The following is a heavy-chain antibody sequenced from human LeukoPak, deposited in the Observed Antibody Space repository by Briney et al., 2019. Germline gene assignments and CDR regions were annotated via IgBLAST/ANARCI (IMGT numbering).Heavy chain of an antibody. J-gene: IGHJ4*02. CDR1: GGSFSGYY. CDR3: ARAYDSSGYYRR. Sequence: SETLSLTCAVYGGSFSGYYWSWIRQPPGKGLEWIGYIYYSGSTNYNPSLKSRVTISVDTSKNQFSLKLSSVTAADTAVYYCARAYDSSGYYRRWGQGTLVTVSS. D-gene: IGHD3-22*01. CDR2: IYYSGST. V-gene: IGHV4-59*01.